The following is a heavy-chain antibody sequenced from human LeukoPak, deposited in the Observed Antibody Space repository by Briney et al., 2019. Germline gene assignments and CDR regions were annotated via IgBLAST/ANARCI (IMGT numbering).Heavy chain of an antibody. CDR2: ISGSGAST. Sequence: GGSLRLSCAASGFTFSSYAMSWVRQAPGKGLEWVSAISGSGASTYYADSVKCRFTISRDNSKNTLYLPMNTLRAEDTVVYYCAKSMVRGVRGEYHRENYYYYYMDVWGKGTTVTVSS. J-gene: IGHJ6*03. CDR3: AKSMVRGVRGEYHRENYYYYYMDV. CDR1: GFTFSSYA. V-gene: IGHV3-23*01. D-gene: IGHD3-10*01.